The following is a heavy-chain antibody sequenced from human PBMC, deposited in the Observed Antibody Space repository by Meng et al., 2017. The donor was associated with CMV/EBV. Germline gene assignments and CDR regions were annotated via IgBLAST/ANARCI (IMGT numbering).Heavy chain of an antibody. Sequence: QIPVSGPGMVKPSETLSLPFIASGASIKNSNWNWVRQPAGQGLEWIGLIQVFGHTVYYPSLKSRVTVSLDASKSQFSLTLNSVTAADTATYYCAGSRPGGGACDYWGQGILVTVSS. D-gene: IGHD3-16*01. CDR3: AGSRPGGGACDY. CDR2: IQVFGHT. J-gene: IGHJ4*02. V-gene: IGHV4-4*07. CDR1: GASIKNSN.